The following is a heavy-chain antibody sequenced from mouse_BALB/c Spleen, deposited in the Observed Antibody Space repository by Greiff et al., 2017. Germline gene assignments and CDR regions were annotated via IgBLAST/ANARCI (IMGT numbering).Heavy chain of an antibody. D-gene: IGHD1-1*01. Sequence: EVQVEESGGGLVQPGGSLKLSCAASGFTFSSFGMHWVRQAPEKGLEWVAYISSGSSTIYYADTVKGRFTISRDNPKNTLYLQMTSLRSEDTAMYYWARVTTPGYYAFAYWGQGTSVTVSA. CDR1: GFTFSSFG. V-gene: IGHV5-17*02. J-gene: IGHJ4*01. CDR3: ARVTTPGYYAFAY. CDR2: ISSGSSTI.